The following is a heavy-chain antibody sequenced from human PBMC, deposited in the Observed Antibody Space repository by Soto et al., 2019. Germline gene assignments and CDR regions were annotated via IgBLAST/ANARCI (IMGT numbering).Heavy chain of an antibody. CDR2: IYHSGST. Sequence: TLSLTCAVSGGSISSSNWWSWVRQPPGKGLEWIGEIYHSGSTNYNPSLKSRVTISVDKSKNQFSLKLSSVTAADTAVYYCARVSGSYSYGMDVWGQGTTVTVSS. V-gene: IGHV4-4*02. J-gene: IGHJ6*02. CDR3: ARVSGSYSYGMDV. CDR1: GGSISSSNW. D-gene: IGHD1-26*01.